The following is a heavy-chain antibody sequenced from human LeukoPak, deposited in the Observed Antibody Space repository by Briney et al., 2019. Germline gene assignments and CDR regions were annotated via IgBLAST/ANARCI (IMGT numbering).Heavy chain of an antibody. CDR3: AKDFLRNMVLGFDY. V-gene: IGHV3-23*01. J-gene: IGHJ4*02. D-gene: IGHD3-10*01. CDR1: GFAFASFA. Sequence: GGSLRLSCAASGFAFASFALSWVRQAPGKGLEWVSTIIGSGGNTYYADSVKGRFTISRDNSKNTLYLQMNSLRAEDTAIYYCAKDFLRNMVLGFDYWGQGTLVTVSS. CDR2: IIGSGGNT.